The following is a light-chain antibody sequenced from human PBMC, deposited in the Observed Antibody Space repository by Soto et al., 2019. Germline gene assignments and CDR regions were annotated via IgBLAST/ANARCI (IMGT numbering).Light chain of an antibody. J-gene: IGLJ1*01. V-gene: IGLV2-14*01. CDR1: SSDIGAYNY. CDR3: SSFTTSSTYV. CDR2: EVN. Sequence: QSALTQTASVSGSPGQSITIYCTGTSSDIGAYNYVSWYQQYPGRAPKLMIYEVNNRPSGVSNRFSGSKSGNTASLTISGLQAEDEADYYCSSFTTSSTYVVGAGTKVTVL.